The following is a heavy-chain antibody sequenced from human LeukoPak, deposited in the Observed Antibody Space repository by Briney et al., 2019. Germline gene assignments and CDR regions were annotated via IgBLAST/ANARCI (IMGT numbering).Heavy chain of an antibody. V-gene: IGHV4-38-2*02. Sequence: PSETLSLTCTVSGYSISSDYYWGWIRQPPGKGLEWIGSMFHSGSTYYNPSLKSRVTISVDTSKNQFSLKLSSVTAADTAVYYCARVSLGTPLPGGRFDYWGQGTLVTVSS. CDR1: GYSISSDYY. CDR3: ARVSLGTPLPGGRFDY. J-gene: IGHJ4*02. D-gene: IGHD1-20*01. CDR2: MFHSGST.